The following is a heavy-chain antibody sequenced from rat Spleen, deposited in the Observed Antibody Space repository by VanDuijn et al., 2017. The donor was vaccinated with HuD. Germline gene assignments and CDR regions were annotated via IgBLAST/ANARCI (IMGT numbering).Heavy chain of an antibody. CDR3: TREGLRISSYFDD. Sequence: VQLTESGPGLVQPSATLSLTCTIPGFPLTSYSVRWVRQPSGKGPAWMGRMWYDGDTAYNSALKSRLSVTRETSKNQVFLKMNSLQTDDTGTYYGTREGLRISSYFDDWGQGGMVTVSS. J-gene: IGHJ2*01. CDR1: GFPLTSYS. CDR2: MWYDGDT. D-gene: IGHD1-6*01. V-gene: IGHV2-63*01.